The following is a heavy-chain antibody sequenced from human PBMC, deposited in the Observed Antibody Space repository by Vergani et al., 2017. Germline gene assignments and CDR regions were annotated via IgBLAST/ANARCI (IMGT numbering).Heavy chain of an antibody. J-gene: IGHJ4*02. CDR2: INHSGST. CDR3: ARGFKYRYNWNYAY. CDR1: GGSFSGYY. V-gene: IGHV4-34*01. Sequence: QVQLQQWGAGLLKPSETLSLTCAVYGGSFSGYYWSWIRQPPGKRLEWIGEINHSGSTTYTPSLKSRVTISVDTSKNQFSLKLSSVTAADTAVYYCARGFKYRYNWNYAYWGQGTLVTVSS. D-gene: IGHD1-7*01.